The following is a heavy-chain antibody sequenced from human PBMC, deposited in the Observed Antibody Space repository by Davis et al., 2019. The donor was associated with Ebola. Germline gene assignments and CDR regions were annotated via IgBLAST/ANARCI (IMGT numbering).Heavy chain of an antibody. J-gene: IGHJ4*02. Sequence: GESLKISCAASGFAFTGYWMTWVRQAPGKGLEWVANINQFGNERYYVDSVKGRFTIYRDSAKNSLFLQMNNLRVEDTAVYYCARDGGDSGIRFDSWGRGTLVTVSS. D-gene: IGHD3-10*01. CDR3: ARDGGDSGIRFDS. CDR2: INQFGNER. V-gene: IGHV3-7*01. CDR1: GFAFTGYW.